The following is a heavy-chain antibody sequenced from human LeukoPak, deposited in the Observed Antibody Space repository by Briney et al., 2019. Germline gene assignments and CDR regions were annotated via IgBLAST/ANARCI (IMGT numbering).Heavy chain of an antibody. D-gene: IGHD1-1*01. V-gene: IGHV3-33*01. CDR3: ARDLSHWNDVYFDY. CDR2: IWYDGSNK. J-gene: IGHJ4*02. Sequence: GGSLRLSCAASGSTFSSYGMHWVRQAPGKGLEWVAVIWYDGSNKYYADSVKGRFTISRDNSKNTLYLQMNSLRAEDTAVYYCARDLSHWNDVYFDYWGQGTLVTVSS. CDR1: GSTFSSYG.